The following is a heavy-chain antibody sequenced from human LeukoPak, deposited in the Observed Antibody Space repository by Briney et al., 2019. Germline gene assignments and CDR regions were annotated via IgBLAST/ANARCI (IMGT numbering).Heavy chain of an antibody. V-gene: IGHV3-74*01. CDR2: INSDGSST. CDR3: ARDDQLSDFWSGYYLSGMDV. CDR1: GFTLSSSW. Sequence: GGSLRLSCAASGFTLSSSWTHWVRQAPGKGLVWVSRINSDGSSTSYADSVKGRFTISRDNAKNTLYLQMNSLRAEDTAVYYCARDDQLSDFWSGYYLSGMDVWGQGTTVTVSS. D-gene: IGHD3-3*01. J-gene: IGHJ6*02.